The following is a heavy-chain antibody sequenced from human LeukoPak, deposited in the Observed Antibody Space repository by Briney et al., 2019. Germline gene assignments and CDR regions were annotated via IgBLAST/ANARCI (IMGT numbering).Heavy chain of an antibody. J-gene: IGHJ4*02. CDR2: INHSGST. CDR3: ASRIAAAGHEMGFDY. Sequence: SETLSLTCAVYGGSFSGYYWSWIRQPPGKGLEWIGEINHSGSTNYNPSLKSRVTISVDTSKNQFSLKLSSVTAADTAVYYCASRIAAAGHEMGFDYWGQGTLVTVSS. V-gene: IGHV4-34*01. D-gene: IGHD6-13*01. CDR1: GGSFSGYY.